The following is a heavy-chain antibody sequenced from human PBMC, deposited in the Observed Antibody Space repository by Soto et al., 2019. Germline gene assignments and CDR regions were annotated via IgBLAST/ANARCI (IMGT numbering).Heavy chain of an antibody. D-gene: IGHD2-15*01. CDR3: ARDRKGVDCSGGSCLLC. CDR1: GGTFSSYT. Sequence: GASVKVSCKASGGTFSSYTTSWVRQAPGQGLEWMGRIIPILGIANYAQKFQGRVTITADKSTSTAYMELSSLRSEDTAVYYCARDRKGVDCSGGSCLLCWGQGTLVTVSS. J-gene: IGHJ4*02. CDR2: IIPILGIA. V-gene: IGHV1-69*04.